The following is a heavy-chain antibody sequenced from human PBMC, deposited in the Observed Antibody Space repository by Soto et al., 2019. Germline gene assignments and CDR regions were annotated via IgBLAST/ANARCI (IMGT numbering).Heavy chain of an antibody. Sequence: GGSLRLSCAASGFTFSSYAMSWVRPAPGKGLEGVSAISGSGGSTYYADSVKGRFTISRDNSKNTLYLQMNSLRAEDTAVYYCAKSYDSSGYPSSYYYYGMDVWGQGTTVTVSS. V-gene: IGHV3-23*01. D-gene: IGHD3-22*01. CDR1: GFTFSSYA. CDR2: ISGSGGST. J-gene: IGHJ6*02. CDR3: AKSYDSSGYPSSYYYYGMDV.